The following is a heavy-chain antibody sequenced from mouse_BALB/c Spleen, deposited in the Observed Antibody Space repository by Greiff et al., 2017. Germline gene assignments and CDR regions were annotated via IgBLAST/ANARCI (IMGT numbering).Heavy chain of an antibody. CDR3: ARYGNYYYAMDY. D-gene: IGHD2-10*02. CDR2: IYYSGTI. Sequence: EVQLQESGPGLVKPSQTVSLTCTVTGISITTGNYRWSWIRQFPGNKLEWIGYIYYSGTITYNPSLTSRTTITRDTSKNQFFLEMNSLTAEDTATYYCARYGNYYYAMDYWGQGTSVTVSS. V-gene: IGHV3-5*02. CDR1: GISITTGNYR. J-gene: IGHJ4*01.